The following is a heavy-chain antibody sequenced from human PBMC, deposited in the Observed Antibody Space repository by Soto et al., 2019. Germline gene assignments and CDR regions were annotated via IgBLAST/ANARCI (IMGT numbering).Heavy chain of an antibody. J-gene: IGHJ4*02. Sequence: GGSLRLSCAASGFTFSSYAMSWVRQAPGKGLEWVSVISSRGGSTYYADSVKGRLTISRDNSKNTLYLQMNSLRAEDTAVYYCAKDLPDPGYYWGQGTLVTVS. V-gene: IGHV3-23*01. CDR3: AKDLPDPGYY. CDR2: ISSRGGST. CDR1: GFTFSSYA.